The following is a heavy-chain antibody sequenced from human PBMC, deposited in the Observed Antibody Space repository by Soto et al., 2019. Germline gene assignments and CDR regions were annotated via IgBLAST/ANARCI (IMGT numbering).Heavy chain of an antibody. CDR1: GGSFSGYY. Sequence: PSESLSLPGTVYGGSFSGYYWSWIRQPPGKGLEWIGEINHSGSTNYNPSLKSRVTISVDTSKNQFSLKLSSVTAADTAVYYCARRRGRPHSITIFGVVQNYGMDVWGQGTTVTVSS. CDR2: INHSGST. D-gene: IGHD3-3*01. CDR3: ARRRGRPHSITIFGVVQNYGMDV. V-gene: IGHV4-34*01. J-gene: IGHJ6*02.